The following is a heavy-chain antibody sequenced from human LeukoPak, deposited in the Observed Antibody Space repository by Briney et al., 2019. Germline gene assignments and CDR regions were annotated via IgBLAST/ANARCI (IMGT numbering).Heavy chain of an antibody. D-gene: IGHD3-22*01. CDR3: ARMVGRNAMIVAY. V-gene: IGHV3-11*06. CDR1: GLTFSDYY. Sequence: GGSLRLSCAASGLTFSDYYMSWIRQAPGMGLEWVSYISSSTSYTNYADSVKGRFTISRDNAKNSLYLQMNSLRAEDTAVYFCARMVGRNAMIVAYWGQGTLVTVSS. CDR2: ISSSTSYT. J-gene: IGHJ4*02.